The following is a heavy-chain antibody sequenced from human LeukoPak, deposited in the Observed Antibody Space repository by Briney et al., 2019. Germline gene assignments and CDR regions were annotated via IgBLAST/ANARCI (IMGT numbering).Heavy chain of an antibody. D-gene: IGHD3-10*01. CDR1: GYTFTNYG. CDR2: MNPNSGNT. CDR3: ARGVTMVRGVIITDWFDP. J-gene: IGHJ5*02. V-gene: IGHV1-8*02. Sequence: GASVKVSCKASGYTFTNYGINWVRQATGQGLEWMGWMNPNSGNTGYAQKFQGRVTMTRNTSISTAYMELSSLRSEDTAVYYCARGVTMVRGVIITDWFDPWGQGTLVTVSS.